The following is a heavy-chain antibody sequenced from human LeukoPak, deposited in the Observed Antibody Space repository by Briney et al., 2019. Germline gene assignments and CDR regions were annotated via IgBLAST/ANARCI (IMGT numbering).Heavy chain of an antibody. D-gene: IGHD1-26*01. CDR1: GYTFTSYA. CDR3: ARDGWELLYWFDP. CDR2: INAGNGNT. V-gene: IGHV1-3*01. J-gene: IGHJ5*02. Sequence: ASLKVSCKASGYTFTSYAMHWVRQAPGQRLEWMGWINAGNGNTKYSQKFQGRVTITRDTSASTAYMELSSLRSEDTAVYYCARDGWELLYWFDPWGQGTLVTVSS.